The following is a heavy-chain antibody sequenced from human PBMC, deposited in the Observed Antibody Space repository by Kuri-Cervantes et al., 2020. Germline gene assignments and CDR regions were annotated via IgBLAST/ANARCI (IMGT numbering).Heavy chain of an antibody. CDR3: ACSSGLNYFDY. CDR2: ISGSGGST. V-gene: IGHV3-23*01. D-gene: IGHD6-19*01. J-gene: IGHJ4*02. CDR1: GFTFSSYA. Sequence: GGSLRLSCAASGFTFSSYAMSWVRQAPGKGLEWVSAISGSGGSTYYADSVKGRFTISRDNSKNSLYLQMNSLRAEDTAVYYCACSSGLNYFDYWGQGTLVTVSS.